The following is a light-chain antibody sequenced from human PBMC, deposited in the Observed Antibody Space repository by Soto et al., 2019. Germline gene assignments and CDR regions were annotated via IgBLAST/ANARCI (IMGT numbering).Light chain of an antibody. Sequence: IVLPQSPATLSLSPGTRSTLSCRDSQSVSSYLAWYQQKPGQAPRLLIYDASNRATGIPARFSGSGSGTDFTLTIRSLEPEDLAVYYCQQRSNWPPITVGKGTRLEIK. CDR1: QSVSSY. V-gene: IGKV3-11*01. J-gene: IGKJ5*01. CDR2: DAS. CDR3: QQRSNWPPIT.